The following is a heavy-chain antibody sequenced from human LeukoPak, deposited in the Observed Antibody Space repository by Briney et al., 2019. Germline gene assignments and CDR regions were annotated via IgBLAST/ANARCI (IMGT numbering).Heavy chain of an antibody. CDR3: ANIAAQYFDY. D-gene: IGHD6-6*01. J-gene: IGHJ4*02. CDR2: IRHSGST. CDR1: GGSFNDYY. Sequence: SETLSLTCDVSGGSFNDYYWSWIRQAPGKGLEWIGEIRHSGSTNYNPSLKSRVTISVDTSKNQFSLKLSSVTAADTAVYYCANIAAQYFDYWGQGTLVTVSS. V-gene: IGHV4-34*01.